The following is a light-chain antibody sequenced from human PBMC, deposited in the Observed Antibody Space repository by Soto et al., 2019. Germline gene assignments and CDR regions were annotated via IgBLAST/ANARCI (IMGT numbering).Light chain of an antibody. CDR1: SSDVGDYNY. CDR2: AVN. CDR3: CSYAGSYTWV. Sequence: QSSLTQPRSVSGAPGQSVTISCTGTSSDVGDYNYVSWYQQHPGKAPKLLIYAVNMRPSGVPDRFSGSKSGNTASLTISGLQAEDEADYSCCSYAGSYTWVFGGGTKVTVL. V-gene: IGLV2-11*01. J-gene: IGLJ3*02.